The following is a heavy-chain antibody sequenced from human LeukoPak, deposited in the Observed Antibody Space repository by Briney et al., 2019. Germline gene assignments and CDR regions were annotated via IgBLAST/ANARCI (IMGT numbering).Heavy chain of an antibody. Sequence: GGSLRLSCAASGFTFSDYYMSWVRQAPGKGLEWVSGINWNGGSTGYADSVKGRFTISRDNAKNSLYLQMNSLSADDTAVYYCARDGIDFRAFDLWGQGTMVTVSS. CDR3: ARDGIDFRAFDL. J-gene: IGHJ3*01. V-gene: IGHV3-20*04. CDR1: GFTFSDYY. D-gene: IGHD1-26*01. CDR2: INWNGGST.